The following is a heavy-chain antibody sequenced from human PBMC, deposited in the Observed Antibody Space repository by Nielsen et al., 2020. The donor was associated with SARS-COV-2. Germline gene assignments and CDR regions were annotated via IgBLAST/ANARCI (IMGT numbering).Heavy chain of an antibody. CDR2: SVVGSGNT. Sequence: SEKVSCKASGFTFTSSVVQWARQARGQRLEWIGWSVVGSGNTNYAQKFQERVTITRDMSTSTAYMELSSLRSEDTAVYYCAAGLIHYYYYYYMDVWGKGTTVTVSS. CDR3: AAGLIHYYYYYYMDV. CDR1: GFTFTSSV. J-gene: IGHJ6*03. D-gene: IGHD2-8*01. V-gene: IGHV1-58*01.